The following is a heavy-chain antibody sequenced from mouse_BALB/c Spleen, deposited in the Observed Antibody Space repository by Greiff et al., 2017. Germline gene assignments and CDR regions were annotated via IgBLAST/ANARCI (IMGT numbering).Heavy chain of an antibody. Sequence: VQLKESGPSLVKPSQSLSLTCTVTGYSITSDYAWNWIRQFPGNKLEWMGYISYSGSTSYNPSLKSRISITRDTSKNQFFLQLNSVTTEDTATYYCARDHYGSSPWFAYWGQGTLVTVSA. V-gene: IGHV3-2*02. CDR3: ARDHYGSSPWFAY. J-gene: IGHJ3*01. CDR2: ISYSGST. D-gene: IGHD1-1*01. CDR1: GYSITSDYA.